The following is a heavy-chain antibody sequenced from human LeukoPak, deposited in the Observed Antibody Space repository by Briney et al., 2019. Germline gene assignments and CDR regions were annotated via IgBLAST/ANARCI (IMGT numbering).Heavy chain of an antibody. Sequence: GGSLRLSCAASGFTFSSYWMSWVRQAPGKGLEWVANIKQDGSEKYYVDSVKGRFTISRDNAKNSLYLQMNSLRAEDTAVYYCAGDGWAPDFIRVVANYRYYYGMDAWGQGTTVTVSS. V-gene: IGHV3-7*01. CDR1: GFTFSSYW. J-gene: IGHJ6*02. CDR2: IKQDGSEK. CDR3: AGDGWAPDFIRVVANYRYYYGMDA. D-gene: IGHD3-22*01.